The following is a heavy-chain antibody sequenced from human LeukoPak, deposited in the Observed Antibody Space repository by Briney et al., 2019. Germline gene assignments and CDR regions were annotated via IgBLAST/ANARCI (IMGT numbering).Heavy chain of an antibody. J-gene: IGHJ4*02. Sequence: SETLSLTCTVSGGSISGYYWSWIRQPPRKGLEWIGYIYYSGSTKYNPSFNSRVTMSVDTSKNQFSLRLTSVTAADTAVYFCAREGTTGWAFWGQGTQVTVSS. CDR3: AREGTTGWAF. V-gene: IGHV4-59*01. D-gene: IGHD1-1*01. CDR1: GGSISGYY. CDR2: IYYSGST.